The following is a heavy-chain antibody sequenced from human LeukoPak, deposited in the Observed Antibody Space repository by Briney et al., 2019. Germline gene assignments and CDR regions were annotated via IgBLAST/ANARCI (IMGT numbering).Heavy chain of an antibody. V-gene: IGHV4-39*01. CDR3: ARMTYYYDSSGYSHYGMDV. Sequence: SETLSLTCTVSGGSISSSSYYWGWIRQPPGKGLGWIGSIYYSGSTYYNPSLKSRVTISVDTSKNQFSLKLSSVTAADTAVYYCARMTYYYDSSGYSHYGMDVWGQGTTVTVSS. J-gene: IGHJ6*02. D-gene: IGHD3-22*01. CDR2: IYYSGST. CDR1: GGSISSSSYY.